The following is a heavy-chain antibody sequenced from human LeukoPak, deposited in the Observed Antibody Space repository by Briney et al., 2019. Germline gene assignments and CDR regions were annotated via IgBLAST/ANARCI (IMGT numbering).Heavy chain of an antibody. D-gene: IGHD2-2*01. CDR1: GGSISSGGYY. CDR2: IYYSGST. Sequence: SETLSLTCTVSGGSISSGGYYWSWIRQHPGKGLEWIGYIYYSGSTYYNPSLKSRVTISVDTSKNQFSLKLSSVTAAHTAVYYCARQVVVPAAMRWFDPWGEGTLLTVSS. J-gene: IGHJ5*02. CDR3: ARQVVVPAAMRWFDP. V-gene: IGHV4-31*03.